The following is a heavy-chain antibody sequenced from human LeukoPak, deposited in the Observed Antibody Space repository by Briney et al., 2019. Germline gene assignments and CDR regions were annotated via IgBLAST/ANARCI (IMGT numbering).Heavy chain of an antibody. CDR2: ISGSGGST. CDR1: GFTFSSYW. Sequence: GGSLRLSCAASGFTFSSYWMSWVRQAPGKGLEWVSAISGSGGSTYYADSVKGQFTISRDNSKNTLYLQMNSLRAEDTAVYYCAKDSLDCSSSSYYWGQGTLVTVSS. J-gene: IGHJ4*02. CDR3: AKDSLDCSSSSYY. V-gene: IGHV3-23*01. D-gene: IGHD6-6*01.